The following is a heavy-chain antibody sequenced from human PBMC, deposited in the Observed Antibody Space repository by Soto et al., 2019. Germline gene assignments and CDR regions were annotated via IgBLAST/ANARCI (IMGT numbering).Heavy chain of an antibody. D-gene: IGHD6-19*01. J-gene: IGHJ5*02. CDR3: AKIAEAVAGTVYGS. V-gene: IGHV3-23*01. CDR2: IGGGGGRP. Sequence: WGSLRLSCAASGFTFINHAMGLFGHSPWKWLEWVSAIGGGGGRPYYADSVKGRFTISRDNSMQRLYLQMNSLRADDTAVYYCAKIAEAVAGTVYGSWGQGALVTVSS. CDR1: GFTFINHA.